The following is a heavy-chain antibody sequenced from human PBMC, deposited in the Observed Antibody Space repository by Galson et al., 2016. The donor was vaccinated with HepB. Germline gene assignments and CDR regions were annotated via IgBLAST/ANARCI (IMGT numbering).Heavy chain of an antibody. CDR1: GFIFSVHG. Sequence: SLRLSCAASGFIFSVHGFYWVRQAPGKGLEWVAIIWHDGSQEYYADSVKGRFTVSRDDSKNTLYLQMNSLRVEDTAVYYCAKDRGRGTYNFWSGPRNYFDSWGQGTLVVVSS. CDR3: AKDRGRGTYNFWSGPRNYFDS. J-gene: IGHJ4*02. CDR2: IWHDGSQE. D-gene: IGHD3-3*01. V-gene: IGHV3-33*03.